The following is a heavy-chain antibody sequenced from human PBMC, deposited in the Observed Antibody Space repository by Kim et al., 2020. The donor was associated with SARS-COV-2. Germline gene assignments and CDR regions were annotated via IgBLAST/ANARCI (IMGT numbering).Heavy chain of an antibody. J-gene: IGHJ4*02. V-gene: IGHV3-49*04. CDR1: GFTFGDYA. CDR2: IRSKAYGGTT. CDR3: TRDSSLAAADTERFDY. D-gene: IGHD6-13*01. Sequence: GGSLRLSCTASGFTFGDYAMSWVRQAPGKGLEWVGFIRSKAYGGTTEYAASVKGRFTISRDDSKSIAYLQMNSLKTEDTAVYYCTRDSSLAAADTERFDYWGQGTLVTVSS.